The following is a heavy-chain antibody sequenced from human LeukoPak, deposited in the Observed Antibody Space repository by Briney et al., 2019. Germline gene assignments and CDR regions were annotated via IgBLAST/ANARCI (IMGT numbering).Heavy chain of an antibody. CDR1: GYTFTSYG. J-gene: IGHJ4*02. CDR3: ARSVWFGESPTDY. V-gene: IGHV1-2*02. D-gene: IGHD3-10*01. Sequence: ASVKVSCKASGYTFTSYGISWVRQAPGQGLEWMGWINPNSGGTNYAQKFQGRVTMTRDTSISTAYMELSRLRSDDTAVYYCARSVWFGESPTDYWGQGTLVTVSS. CDR2: INPNSGGT.